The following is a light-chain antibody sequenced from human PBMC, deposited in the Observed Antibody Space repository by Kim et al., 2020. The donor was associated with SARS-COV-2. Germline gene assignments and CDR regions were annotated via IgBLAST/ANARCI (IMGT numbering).Light chain of an antibody. CDR3: QAWDSSTVV. V-gene: IGLV3-1*01. CDR1: KLGDKY. CDR2: QDS. Sequence: SVSPGQTASMTCSGDKLGDKYACWYQQQPGQSPVLVICQDSKRPSGIPERFSGSNSGNAATLTISGPQAMDEADYYCQAWDSSTVVFGGGTQLTVL. J-gene: IGLJ2*01.